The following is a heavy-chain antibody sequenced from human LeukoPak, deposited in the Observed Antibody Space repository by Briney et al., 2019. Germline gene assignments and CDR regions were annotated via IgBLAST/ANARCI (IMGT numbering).Heavy chain of an antibody. V-gene: IGHV1-2*02. D-gene: IGHD3-3*01. J-gene: IGHJ4*02. CDR2: INPNSGGT. Sequence: ASVKVSCKASGYTFTCYYMHWVRQAPGQGLEWMGWINPNSGGTNYAQKFQGRVTMTRDTSISTAYMELSRLRSDDTAVYYCARVKVWSGYPVDYWGQGTPVTVSS. CDR1: GYTFTCYY. CDR3: ARVKVWSGYPVDY.